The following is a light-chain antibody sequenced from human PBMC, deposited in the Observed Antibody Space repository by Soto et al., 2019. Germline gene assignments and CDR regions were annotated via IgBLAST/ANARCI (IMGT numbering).Light chain of an antibody. Sequence: QSALTQPPSASGSLGQSVTISCTGTSSDVGGYNYVSWHQQHPGKAPKLMIYEVTKRPSGVPDRFSGSKSGNTASLTVSGLQAEDEAEYYCSSFAGGGNPVLFGGGTKLTV. J-gene: IGLJ2*01. CDR2: EVT. CDR3: SSFAGGGNPVL. V-gene: IGLV2-8*01. CDR1: SSDVGGYNY.